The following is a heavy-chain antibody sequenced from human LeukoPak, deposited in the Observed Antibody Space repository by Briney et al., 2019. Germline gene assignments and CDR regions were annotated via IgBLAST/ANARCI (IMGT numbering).Heavy chain of an antibody. CDR3: ARSGASSSGWPFDY. V-gene: IGHV4-30-2*01. J-gene: IGHJ4*02. CDR2: MFQSGST. CDR1: GGSITSGGYY. D-gene: IGHD6-19*01. Sequence: SETLSLTCTVSGGSITSGGYYWSRIRQPPGKGLEWIGYMFQSGSTYYNPSLTSRVTISVDTSKNQFSLKLSSVTAADTAVYYCARSGASSSGWPFDYWGQGTLVTVSS.